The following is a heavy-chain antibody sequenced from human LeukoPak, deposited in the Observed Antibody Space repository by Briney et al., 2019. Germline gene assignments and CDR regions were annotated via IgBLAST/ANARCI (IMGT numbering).Heavy chain of an antibody. CDR1: GGSISRYY. D-gene: IGHD5-18*01. CDR2: IYTSGST. V-gene: IGHV4-4*09. CDR3: ARGRDTGYSYGYYYFDY. J-gene: IGHJ4*02. Sequence: PSETLSLTCTVSGGSISRYYWSWIRQPPGKGLEWIGYIYTSGSTNYNPSLKSRVTISVDTSKNQFSLKLSSVTAADTAVYYCARGRDTGYSYGYYYFDYWGQGTLVTVSS.